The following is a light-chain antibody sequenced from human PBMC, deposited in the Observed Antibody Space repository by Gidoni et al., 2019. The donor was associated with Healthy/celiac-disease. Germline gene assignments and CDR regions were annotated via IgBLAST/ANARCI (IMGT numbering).Light chain of an antibody. CDR3: QQRSKWPIT. CDR1: QSVSSY. J-gene: IGKJ5*01. CDR2: EAS. V-gene: IGKV3-11*01. Sequence: EIVLTQSPATLSLSPGERATLSCRASQSVSSYLAWYQQKPGQAPRLLIYEASNRATGIPDRFSGSGSGTDFTLTISSLEPEDFGVYYCQQRSKWPITFGQGTRLEIK.